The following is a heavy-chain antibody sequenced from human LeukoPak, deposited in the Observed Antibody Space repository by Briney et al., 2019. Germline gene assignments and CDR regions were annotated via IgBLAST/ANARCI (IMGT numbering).Heavy chain of an antibody. J-gene: IGHJ4*02. CDR1: GFTFGSYW. D-gene: IGHD1-1*01. V-gene: IGHV3-7*01. CDR3: ARETGFFDY. Sequence: GGSLRLSCAASGFTFGSYWMNWVRQAPGKGLEWVANIQQDGSEKYYVDSVKGRFTISRDNAKNSLYLQMNSLRAEDTAVYYCARETGFFDYWGQGTLVTVSS. CDR2: IQQDGSEK.